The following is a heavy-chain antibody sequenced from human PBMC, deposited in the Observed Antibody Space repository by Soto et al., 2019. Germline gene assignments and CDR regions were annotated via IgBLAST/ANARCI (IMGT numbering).Heavy chain of an antibody. J-gene: IGHJ6*02. V-gene: IGHV4-59*12. CDR2: IYHSGST. CDR1: GGSISSYY. CDR3: AKDEVGAVYYYYYGMDV. Sequence: PSETLSLTCTVSGGSISSYYWSWIRQPPGKGLEWIGYIYHSGSTYYNPSLKSRVTISVDRSKNQFSLKLSSVTAEDTAVYYCAKDEVGAVYYYYYGMDVWGQGTTVTVSS. D-gene: IGHD1-26*01.